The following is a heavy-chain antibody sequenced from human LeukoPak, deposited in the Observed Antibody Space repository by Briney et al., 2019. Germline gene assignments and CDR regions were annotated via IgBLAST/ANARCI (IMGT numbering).Heavy chain of an antibody. CDR3: ARDRGLDGSDQLDS. Sequence: PSETLSLTCTVSGGSISSYHWILIRQPAGKGLEWIGRINSNGDTVYNPSLKSRATMSLDMTNNQFSLKLSSVTAADTAVYYCARDRGLDGSDQLDSWGPGTLVTVSS. J-gene: IGHJ5*01. V-gene: IGHV4-4*07. D-gene: IGHD3-10*01. CDR2: INSNGDT. CDR1: GGSISSYH.